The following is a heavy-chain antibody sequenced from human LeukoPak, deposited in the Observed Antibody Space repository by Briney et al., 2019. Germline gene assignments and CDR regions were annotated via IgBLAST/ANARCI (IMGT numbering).Heavy chain of an antibody. CDR1: GGSFSGYY. CDR3: ARGLRYCSGGSCYVSPNRFDP. CDR2: INHRGST. Sequence: ASETLSHTCAVYGGSFSGYYWRWIRQPPGKGLEGIGEINHRGSTNYNPSLKIRVTISVDTSKNQFSLKLSSVTAADTAVYYCARGLRYCSGGSCYVSPNRFDPWGQGTLVTVSS. D-gene: IGHD2-15*01. V-gene: IGHV4-34*01. J-gene: IGHJ5*02.